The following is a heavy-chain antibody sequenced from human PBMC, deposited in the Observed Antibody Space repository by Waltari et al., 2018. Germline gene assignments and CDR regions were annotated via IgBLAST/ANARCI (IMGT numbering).Heavy chain of an antibody. V-gene: IGHV4-39*07. D-gene: IGHD5-12*01. CDR2: SYYSGST. CDR3: ARDVDMSFYYYMDV. Sequence: QLQLQESGPRLVKPSETLSLTCTVSGGSISSNPYYWGWIRRPPGKGLEWIGNSYYSGSTYCNPSLKSRVTISVDTSNNQLSLRLSSVTAADTAVYYCARDVDMSFYYYMDVWGKGTTVTISS. CDR1: GGSISSNPYY. J-gene: IGHJ6*03.